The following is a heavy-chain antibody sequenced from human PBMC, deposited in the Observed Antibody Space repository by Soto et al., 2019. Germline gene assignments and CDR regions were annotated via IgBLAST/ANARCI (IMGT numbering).Heavy chain of an antibody. CDR1: GCSISSSY. D-gene: IGHD5-18*01. CDR2: IYYSGST. CDR3: ARSLDTAMVTGDSWFDP. V-gene: IGHV4-59*07. J-gene: IGHJ5*02. Sequence: SDTLSLSCTVSGCSISSSYWSWIRQPPGKGLEWIGYIYYSGSTNYNPSLKSRVTISVDTSKNQFSLKLSSVTAAYTAVYYCARSLDTAMVTGDSWFDPWGQGTLVTVS.